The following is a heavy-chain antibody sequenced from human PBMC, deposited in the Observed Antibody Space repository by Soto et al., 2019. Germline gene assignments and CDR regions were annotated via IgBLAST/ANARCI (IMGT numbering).Heavy chain of an antibody. CDR1: GFTFSSYS. V-gene: IGHV3-21*01. CDR3: ARDPSGDYYYGMDV. Sequence: PGGSLRLSCAASGFTFSSYSMNWVRQAPGKGLEWVSSISSSSSYIYYADSVKGRFTISRDNAKNSLYLQMNSLRAEDTAVYYCARDPSGDYYYGMDVWGQGTTVTVSS. CDR2: ISSSSSYI. J-gene: IGHJ6*02. D-gene: IGHD4-17*01.